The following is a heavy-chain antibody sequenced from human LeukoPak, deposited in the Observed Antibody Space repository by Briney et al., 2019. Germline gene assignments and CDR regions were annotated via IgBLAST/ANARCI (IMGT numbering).Heavy chain of an antibody. CDR2: ISGSGGST. V-gene: IGHV3-23*01. CDR1: GFSFSSYA. CDR3: ARDHPIAAAVSWFDP. D-gene: IGHD6-13*01. J-gene: IGHJ5*02. Sequence: GGSLRLSCAASGFSFSSYAMSWVRQAPGKGLEWVSGISGSGGSTYYADSVKGRFTISRDNSKNTLYVQMNSLRAEDTAVYYCARDHPIAAAVSWFDPWGQGTLVTVSS.